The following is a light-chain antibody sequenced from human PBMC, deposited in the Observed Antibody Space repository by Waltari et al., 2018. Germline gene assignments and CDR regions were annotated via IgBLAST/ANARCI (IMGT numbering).Light chain of an antibody. J-gene: IGKJ1*01. CDR1: QGIRNS. CDR3: LQYDSYPRT. Sequence: IHMTQSPSSLSAFVVDRVTISCRASQGIRNSVDWFQQKPGKAPKALMYGASTLHSGVPSRFSGSGFGTDFTLPISGLQPEDLATYYCLQYDSYPRTFGQGTKVEIK. V-gene: IGKV1-16*01. CDR2: GAS.